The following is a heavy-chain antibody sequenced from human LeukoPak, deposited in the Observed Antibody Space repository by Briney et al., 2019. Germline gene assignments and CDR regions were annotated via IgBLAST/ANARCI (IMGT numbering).Heavy chain of an antibody. Sequence: SETLSLTCAVSGCSTNRDEHCWAWVRQPPGQGLEWTASICYGGTTYYNPSLKSRVTISVDTSTNKFSLKLSSVTAADTAVYYCAHTNHYYFDWGQGTLVTVSS. D-gene: IGHD2/OR15-2a*01. CDR3: AHTNHYYFD. CDR1: GCSTNRDEHC. V-gene: IGHV4-39*01. CDR2: ICYGGTT. J-gene: IGHJ4*02.